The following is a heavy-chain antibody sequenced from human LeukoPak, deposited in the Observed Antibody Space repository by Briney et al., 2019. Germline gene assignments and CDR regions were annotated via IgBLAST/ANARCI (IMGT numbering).Heavy chain of an antibody. Sequence: GGSLRLSCAASGFTFSSYAMSWVRQAPGKGLEWVSTISNSGSSTYYADSVRGRLTISRDNSKNTLYLQMNSQRAEDTAVYYCAKLTEPDWGQGTLVTVSS. CDR3: AKLTEPD. J-gene: IGHJ4*02. CDR2: ISNSGSST. CDR1: GFTFSSYA. V-gene: IGHV3-23*01.